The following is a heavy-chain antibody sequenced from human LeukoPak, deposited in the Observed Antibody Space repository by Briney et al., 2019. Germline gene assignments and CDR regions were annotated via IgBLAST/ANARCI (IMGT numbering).Heavy chain of an antibody. CDR2: IRSKANSYAT. J-gene: IGHJ6*02. CDR3: TRERMGAYYYYGMDV. V-gene: IGHV3-73*01. D-gene: IGHD3-16*01. Sequence: AGGSLRLSCAASGFTFSGSAMHWVRQASGKGLEWVGRIRSKANSYATAYAASVKGRFTISRDDSKNTAYLQMNGLKTEDTAVYYCTRERMGAYYYYGMDVWGQGTTVTVPS. CDR1: GFTFSGSA.